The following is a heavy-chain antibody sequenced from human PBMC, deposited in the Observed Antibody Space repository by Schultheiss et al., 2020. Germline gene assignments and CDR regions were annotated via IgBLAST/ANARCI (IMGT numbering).Heavy chain of an antibody. D-gene: IGHD5-18*01. CDR3: AREFGYSYGQDYYYYYGMDV. Sequence: SETLSLTCTVSGGSISSGGYYWGWIRQPAGKGLEWIGRIYTSGSTNYNPSLKSRVTMSVDTSKNQFSLKLSSVTAADTAVYYCAREFGYSYGQDYYYYYGMDVWGQGTTVTVSS. J-gene: IGHJ6*02. CDR2: IYTSGST. V-gene: IGHV4-61*02. CDR1: GGSISSGGYY.